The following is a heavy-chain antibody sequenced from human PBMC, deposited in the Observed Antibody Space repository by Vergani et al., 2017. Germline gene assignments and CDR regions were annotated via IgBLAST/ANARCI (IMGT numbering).Heavy chain of an antibody. CDR1: GASINNDFYY. D-gene: IGHD5-18*01. CDR3: ARGRYNYGFTGFDS. CDR2: IYVSGIT. V-gene: IGHV4-61*02. Sequence: QVQLQESGPGLVKPSQTLSLTCTVSGASINNDFYYWHWIRQPAGKGLEWIGRIYVSGITDYNSSLQSRVSMSVDTSKNQFSLTLTSVTAADTAVYYCARGRYNYGFTGFDSWGQGIQVTVSS. J-gene: IGHJ4*02.